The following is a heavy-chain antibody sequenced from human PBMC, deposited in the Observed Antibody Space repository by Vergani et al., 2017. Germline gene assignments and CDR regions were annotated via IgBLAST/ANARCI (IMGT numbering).Heavy chain of an antibody. CDR1: GFTFSSYG. J-gene: IGHJ6*02. CDR3: AKDTLRVAGAVYGMDV. CDR2: ISYDGSNK. Sequence: QVQLVESGGGVVQPGRSLRLSCAASGFTFSSYGMHWVRQAPGKGLEWVAVISYDGSNKYYADSVKGRFTISRDNSKNTLYLQMNSLRAEDTAVYYCAKDTLRVAGAVYGMDVWGQGTTVTASS. V-gene: IGHV3-30*18. D-gene: IGHD6-19*01.